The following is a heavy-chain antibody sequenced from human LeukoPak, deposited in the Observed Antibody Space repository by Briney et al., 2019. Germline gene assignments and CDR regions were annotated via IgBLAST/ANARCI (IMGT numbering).Heavy chain of an antibody. J-gene: IGHJ4*02. Sequence: SETLSLTCTVSGGSMGGYYWSWIRQPAGKRLEWIGRIYSNGSPTYNPSLQSRITMTIDTSRNQFSLRMTSMTAADAAVYFCARDRGSSWEFWGRGTLVIVSS. D-gene: IGHD6-13*01. V-gene: IGHV4-4*07. CDR2: IYSNGSP. CDR1: GGSMGGYY. CDR3: ARDRGSSWEF.